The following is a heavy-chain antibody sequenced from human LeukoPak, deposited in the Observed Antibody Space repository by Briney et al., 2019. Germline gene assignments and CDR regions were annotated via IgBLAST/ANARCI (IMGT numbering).Heavy chain of an antibody. J-gene: IGHJ4*02. V-gene: IGHV3-23*01. CDR3: AKSVVYCSSTSCPYYFDY. Sequence: GGSLRLSCAASGFTFSSYAMSWVRQAPGKGLEWVSAISGSGGSTYYADSVKGRFTISRDNSKNTLYLQMNSLRAEDTAVYYCAKSVVYCSSTSCPYYFDYWGQGTLVTASS. CDR2: ISGSGGST. D-gene: IGHD2-2*01. CDR1: GFTFSSYA.